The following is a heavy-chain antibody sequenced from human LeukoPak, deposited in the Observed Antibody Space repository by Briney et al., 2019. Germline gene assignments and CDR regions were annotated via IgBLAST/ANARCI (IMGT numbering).Heavy chain of an antibody. CDR3: ARGIGVPAAMPF. V-gene: IGHV1-2*02. J-gene: IGHJ4*02. D-gene: IGHD2-2*01. CDR1: GYTFTGYY. Sequence: GASVKVSCKGSGYTFTGYYIHWVRQAPGQGLEWMGWVNPNSGGTNYAQKFQGRVTMTRDTSISTAYMEPSRLRSDDTAVYYCARGIGVPAAMPFWGQGTLVTVSS. CDR2: VNPNSGGT.